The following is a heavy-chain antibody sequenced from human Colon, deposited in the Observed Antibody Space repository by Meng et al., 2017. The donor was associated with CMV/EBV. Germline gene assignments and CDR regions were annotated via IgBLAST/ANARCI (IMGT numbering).Heavy chain of an antibody. CDR1: GVRVLSNRAS. D-gene: IGHD6-19*01. CDR2: TYYRSQWYN. Sequence: SGPGLVKPSQPLSPTCAIAGVRVLSNRASWNWIRQAPSRGLEWLGRTYYRSQWYNEYAVSVRRRITINPDTAKNQFSLQLNSVTPEDTAVYYCARGGKYTSGSYFDPWGQGTLVTVSS. CDR3: ARGGKYTSGSYFDP. V-gene: IGHV6-1*01. J-gene: IGHJ5*02.